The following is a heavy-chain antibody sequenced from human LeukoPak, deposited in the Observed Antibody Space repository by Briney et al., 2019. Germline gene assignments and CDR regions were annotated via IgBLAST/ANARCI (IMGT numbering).Heavy chain of an antibody. V-gene: IGHV1-69*01. CDR1: GGTFSSYA. CDR2: IIPIFGTA. Sequence: SVKVSCTASGGTFSSYAISWVRQAPGQGLEWMGGIIPIFGTANYAQKFQGRVTITADESTSTAYMELSSLRSEDTAVYYCARDLGCSSTSCYTPFDYWGQGTLVTVSS. CDR3: ARDLGCSSTSCYTPFDY. D-gene: IGHD2-2*02. J-gene: IGHJ4*02.